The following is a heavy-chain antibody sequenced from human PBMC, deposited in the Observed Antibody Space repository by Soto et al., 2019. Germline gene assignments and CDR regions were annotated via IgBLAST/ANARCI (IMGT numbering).Heavy chain of an antibody. CDR2: VYHIGNT. CDR3: ASLQREVKSEYRFAH. J-gene: IGHJ4*02. D-gene: IGHD2-2*02. Sequence: TAALTCNVSGCSRARAHYYCGVIRLPPGKGLEWIGYVYHIGNTYYSPSLRSRVTMSVDTSKNQFSLKLSSVTAADTAVYFCASLQREVKSEYRFAHWGQGALVTVSS. CDR1: GCSRARAHYY. V-gene: IGHV4-30-4*01.